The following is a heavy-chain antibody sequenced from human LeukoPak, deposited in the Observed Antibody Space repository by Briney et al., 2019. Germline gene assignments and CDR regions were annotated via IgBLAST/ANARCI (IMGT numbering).Heavy chain of an antibody. V-gene: IGHV4-59*01. CDR1: GGSISTYS. J-gene: IGHJ4*02. CDR3: ARGALDTSGTYYNPQPFDY. Sequence: PSETLSLTCTVSGGSISTYSWSWIRQPPGKGLEWIGYVYYSGSTNYNPSLKSRVTILVDTSKNQFSLKLTSVTAADTAVYYCARGALDTSGTYYNPQPFDYWGQGTLVTVSS. CDR2: VYYSGST. D-gene: IGHD3-10*01.